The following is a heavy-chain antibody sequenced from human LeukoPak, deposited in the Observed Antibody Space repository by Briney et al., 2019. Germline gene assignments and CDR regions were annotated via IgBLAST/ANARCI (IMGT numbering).Heavy chain of an antibody. Sequence: GGSLSPSCAASGFTFNTYAMSCVRQAPGKGLEWVSAISGSGGSTYYADSVKGRFTISRGHSKNTLYLQMNSLRAEDPAVYYCAKDGRSGSYNSNYFDYSRQGSLVTVSP. CDR1: GFTFNTYA. D-gene: IGHD3-22*01. CDR2: ISGSGGST. V-gene: IGHV3-23*01. J-gene: IGHJ4*02. CDR3: AKDGRSGSYNSNYFDY.